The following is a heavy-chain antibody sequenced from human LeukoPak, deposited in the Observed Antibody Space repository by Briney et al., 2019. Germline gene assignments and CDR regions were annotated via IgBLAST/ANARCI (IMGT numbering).Heavy chain of an antibody. J-gene: IGHJ3*02. D-gene: IGHD1-26*01. CDR2: INPNSGGT. CDR3: ARCPSGYDDFDI. CDR1: GYTFTGYY. V-gene: IGHV1-2*02. Sequence: ASVKVSCKASGYTFTGYYMHWVRQAPGQGLEWMGWINPNSGGTNYAQKFQGRATMTRDTSISTAYMELSRLRSDDTAVYYCARCPSGYDDFDIWGQGTMVTVSS.